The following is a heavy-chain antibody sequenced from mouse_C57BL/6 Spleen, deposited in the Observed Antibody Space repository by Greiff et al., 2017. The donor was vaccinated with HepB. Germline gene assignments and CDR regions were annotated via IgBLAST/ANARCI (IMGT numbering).Heavy chain of an antibody. CDR2: IYPGDGDT. CDR3: AREGYSSGYDFDY. J-gene: IGHJ2*01. V-gene: IGHV1-82*01. Sequence: QVQLKESGPELVKPGASVKISCKASGYAFSSSWMNWVKQRPGKGLEWIGRIYPGDGDTNYNGKFKGKATLTADKSSSTAYMQLSSLTSEDSAVYFCAREGYSSGYDFDYWGQGTTLTVSS. D-gene: IGHD3-2*02. CDR1: GYAFSSSW.